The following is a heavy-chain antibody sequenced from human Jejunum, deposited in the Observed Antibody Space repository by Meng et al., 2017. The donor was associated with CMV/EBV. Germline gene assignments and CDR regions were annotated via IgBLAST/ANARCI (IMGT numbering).Heavy chain of an antibody. CDR1: GFTFRSHA. D-gene: IGHD3-16*01. J-gene: IGHJ4*02. CDR2: TSYDGNSQ. Sequence: SGFTFRSHAMHWVRQAPGKGLEWVAVTSYDGNSQYYPDSVKGRFTISRDNSDNMLYLHMNSLRADDTALYYCARDGGGFNSSPFDRWGQGTLVTVSS. V-gene: IGHV3-30*01. CDR3: ARDGGGFNSSPFDR.